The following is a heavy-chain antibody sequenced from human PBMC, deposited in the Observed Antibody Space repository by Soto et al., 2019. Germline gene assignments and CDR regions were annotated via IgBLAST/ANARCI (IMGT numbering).Heavy chain of an antibody. J-gene: IGHJ4*02. V-gene: IGHV3-53*01. CDR2: IYSGGST. Sequence: GGSLRLSCAASGFTVSSNYMSWVRQAPGKGLEWVSVIYSGGSTYYADSVKGRFTISRDNSKNTLYLQMNSLRAEDTAVLYWARGNYSSSWYEWDYWGQGTLVTVSS. D-gene: IGHD6-13*01. CDR1: GFTVSSNY. CDR3: ARGNYSSSWYEWDY.